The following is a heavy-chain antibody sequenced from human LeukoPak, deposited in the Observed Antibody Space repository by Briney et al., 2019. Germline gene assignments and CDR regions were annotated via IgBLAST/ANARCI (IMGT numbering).Heavy chain of an antibody. V-gene: IGHV3-9*01. Sequence: GGSLRLSCAASGFAFDDYAMHWVRQAPGKGLEWVSGISRNSGSIGYADSVKGRFTISRDNAKNSLYLQMNSLRAEDTALYYCAKAPYYDILTGYNAYFDYWGQGTLVTVSS. J-gene: IGHJ4*02. CDR3: AKAPYYDILTGYNAYFDY. CDR2: ISRNSGSI. CDR1: GFAFDDYA. D-gene: IGHD3-9*01.